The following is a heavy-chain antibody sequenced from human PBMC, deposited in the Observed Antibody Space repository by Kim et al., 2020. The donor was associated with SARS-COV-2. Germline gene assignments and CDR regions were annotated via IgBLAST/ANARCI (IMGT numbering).Heavy chain of an antibody. CDR1: GFTFSSYA. D-gene: IGHD3-3*01. CDR3: VRTTTDYDFWSGYDYYGMDV. V-gene: IGHV3-23*01. CDR2: ISGSGGST. Sequence: GGSLRLSCAASGFTFSSYAMSWVRQAPGKGLEWVSAISGSGGSTYYADSVKGRFTISRDNSKNTLYLQMNSLRAEDTAVYYCVRTTTDYDFWSGYDYYGMDVWGQGTTVTVSS. J-gene: IGHJ6*02.